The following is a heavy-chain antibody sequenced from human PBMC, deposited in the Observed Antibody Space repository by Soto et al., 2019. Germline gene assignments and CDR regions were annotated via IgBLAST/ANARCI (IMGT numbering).Heavy chain of an antibody. D-gene: IGHD2-21*01. CDR2: LNYSGTA. Sequence: QVELQQSGPGVVRPSETLSLTCSVSGASISKTSSYWGWIRQPPGKGLEWIGSLNYSGTAYYSPPLRSRATLSVDTSANQFSLRLMSVTAADTAFYFCVRRVNIPSWYFDLWGREKPVIVSS. CDR1: GASISKTSSY. V-gene: IGHV4-39*01. J-gene: IGHJ2*01. CDR3: VRRVNIPSWYFDL.